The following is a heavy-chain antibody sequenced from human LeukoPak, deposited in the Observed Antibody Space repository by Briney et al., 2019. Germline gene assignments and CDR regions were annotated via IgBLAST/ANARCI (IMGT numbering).Heavy chain of an antibody. D-gene: IGHD6-6*01. V-gene: IGHV4-39*01. CDR3: AVTIAAPTLYFDY. CDR1: GGSISSSSYY. CDR2: IYYSGST. J-gene: IGHJ4*02. Sequence: SETLSLTCTVSGGSISSSSYYWGWIRQPPGKGLEWIGSIYYSGSTYYNPSLKSRVTISVDTSKNQFSLKLSSVTAADTAVYYCAVTIAAPTLYFDYWGQGTLVAVSP.